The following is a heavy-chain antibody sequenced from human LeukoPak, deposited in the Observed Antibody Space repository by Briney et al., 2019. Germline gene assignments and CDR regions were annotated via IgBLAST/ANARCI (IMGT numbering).Heavy chain of an antibody. CDR1: GFTFSDYA. D-gene: IGHD4/OR15-4a*01. Sequence: PGGSLRLSCVGSGFTFSDYAIHWVRQAPGKGREWVAVSAHDEVGKQFADSVKGRFTLSRDNSRDSVHLQMNRLRDEDTAVYYCAKDRGYGEHEPFESWGQGSLVTVSS. CDR3: AKDRGYGEHEPFES. V-gene: IGHV3-30*18. CDR2: SAHDEVGK. J-gene: IGHJ4*02.